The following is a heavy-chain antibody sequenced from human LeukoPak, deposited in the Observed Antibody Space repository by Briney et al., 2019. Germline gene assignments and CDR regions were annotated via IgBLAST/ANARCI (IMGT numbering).Heavy chain of an antibody. CDR3: ASSAAVAGTPLWFDP. CDR2: INPSGGST. CDR1: GYTFTSYY. D-gene: IGHD6-19*01. Sequence: GASVKVSCKASGYTFTSYYMHWVRQAPGQGLEWMGIINPSGGSTSYAQKFQGRVTMTRDTSTSTVYMELSSLRSEDTAVYYCASSAAVAGTPLWFDPWGQGTLVTVSS. J-gene: IGHJ5*02. V-gene: IGHV1-46*01.